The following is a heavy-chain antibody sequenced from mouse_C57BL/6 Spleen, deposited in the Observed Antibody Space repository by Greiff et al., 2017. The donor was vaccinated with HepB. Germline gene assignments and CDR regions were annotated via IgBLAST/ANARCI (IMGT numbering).Heavy chain of an antibody. V-gene: IGHV1-55*01. CDR2: IYPGSGST. Sequence: VQLQQPGAELVKPGASVKMSCKASGYTFTSYWITWVKQRPGQGLEWIGDIYPGSGSTNYNEKFKSKATLTVDTSSSTAYMQLSSLTSEDSAVYYCARVPYDCDHLYFDYWGQGTTLTVSS. J-gene: IGHJ2*01. D-gene: IGHD2-4*01. CDR3: ARVPYDCDHLYFDY. CDR1: GYTFTSYW.